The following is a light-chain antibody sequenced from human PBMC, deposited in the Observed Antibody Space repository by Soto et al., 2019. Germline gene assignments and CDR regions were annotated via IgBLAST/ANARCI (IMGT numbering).Light chain of an antibody. V-gene: IGKV2-24*01. CDR2: KIS. CDR3: MQATQFPFT. Sequence: DLVMTPTPLSSPVTLGQPASISCRSSQSLVYSDGNTYLSWLQQRPGQPPRLLIYKISNRLSGVPDRFSGSGAGTDFTLKISRVEAEDVGVYDCMQATQFPFTFGPGTKVDIK. CDR1: QSLVYSDGNTY. J-gene: IGKJ3*01.